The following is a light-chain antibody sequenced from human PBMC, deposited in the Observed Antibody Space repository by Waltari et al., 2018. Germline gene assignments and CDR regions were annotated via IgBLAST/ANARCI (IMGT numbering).Light chain of an antibody. CDR2: DVT. CDR1: SSDVGGYNY. J-gene: IGLJ3*02. Sequence: QSALTQPRSVSGSPGQSVTIPCTGTSSDVGGYNYVPWYQHHPGKAPKCMIYDVTRRPSGVPDRFSGSKSGNTASLTISGLQAEDEADYYCGSYAGSYSWVFGGGTKVTVL. CDR3: GSYAGSYSWV. V-gene: IGLV2-11*01.